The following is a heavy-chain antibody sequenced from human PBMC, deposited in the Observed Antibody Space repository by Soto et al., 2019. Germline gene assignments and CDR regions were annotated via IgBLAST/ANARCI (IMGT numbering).Heavy chain of an antibody. CDR1: GFTLSSYS. Sequence: EVQLVESGGGLVKPGGSLRLSCAASGFTLSSYSMNWVRQAPGKGLEWVSSIHYSGKSMFYADSVKGRFTIPRDSATNSLHLQMNGLRAEDTAVYYCAREKGQQLPLDYWGQGTLVTVSS. CDR3: AREKGQQLPLDY. D-gene: IGHD6-13*01. J-gene: IGHJ4*02. CDR2: IHYSGKSM. V-gene: IGHV3-21*01.